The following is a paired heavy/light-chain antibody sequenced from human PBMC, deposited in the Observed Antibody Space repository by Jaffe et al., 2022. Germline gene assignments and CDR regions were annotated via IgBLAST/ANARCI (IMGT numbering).Light chain of an antibody. CDR3: SSYSSSVTVL. CDR2: EVS. CDR1: SSDVGGYNY. Sequence: QSALTQPASVSGSPGQSITISCTGTSSDVGGYNYVSWYQQHPGKAPKVMIYEVSNRPSGVSNRFSGSKSGNTASLTISGLQAEDEADYYCSSYSSSVTVLFGGGTKLTVL. J-gene: IGLJ2*01. V-gene: IGLV2-14*01.
Heavy chain of an antibody. Sequence: EVLLVESGGALVQPGGSLRLSCAASGFTFSPYWMHWVRQAPGKGLLWVSHINGDGSRTSYADSVKGRFTISRDNSKNTLSLQMNSLRAEDTAVYYCARSSGYNWFDPWGQGTLVTVSS. J-gene: IGHJ5*02. CDR2: INGDGSRT. CDR3: ARSSGYNWFDP. CDR1: GFTFSPYW. V-gene: IGHV3-74*01. D-gene: IGHD6-25*01.